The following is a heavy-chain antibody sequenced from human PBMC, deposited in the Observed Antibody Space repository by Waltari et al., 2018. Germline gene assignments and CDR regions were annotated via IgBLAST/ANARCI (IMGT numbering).Heavy chain of an antibody. CDR1: GGSISRYY. J-gene: IGHJ3*02. V-gene: IGHV4-4*07. CDR3: ARGEGITMVRGVTAFDI. Sequence: QVQLQESGPGLVKPSETLSLTCTVSGGSISRYYWSWIRQPAGKGLEWIGRISTSGSTNYNPSLKSRVTMSVDTSKNQFSLKLSSVTAADTAVYYCARGEGITMVRGVTAFDIWGQGTMVTVSS. CDR2: ISTSGST. D-gene: IGHD3-10*01.